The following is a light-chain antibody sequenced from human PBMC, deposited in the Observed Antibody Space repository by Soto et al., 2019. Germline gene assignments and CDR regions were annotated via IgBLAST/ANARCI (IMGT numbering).Light chain of an antibody. CDR2: DAS. J-gene: IGKJ2*01. CDR1: QSVSSY. Sequence: EIVLTQSPATLSLSPGERATLSCRARQSVSSYLAWYQQKPGQPPRLLIYDASNRATGIAARFSGSGSGTDFTLTISSLDPEDFAIYYCQQYNNWPCTFGQGTKLEIK. CDR3: QQYNNWPCT. V-gene: IGKV3-11*01.